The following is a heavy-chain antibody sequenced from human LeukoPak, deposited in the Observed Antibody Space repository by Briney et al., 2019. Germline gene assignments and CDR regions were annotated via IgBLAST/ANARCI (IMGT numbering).Heavy chain of an antibody. CDR3: ARGIAVAGTPYYGMDV. Sequence: SQTLSLTCTVSGGSISSGGYSWRWIRQPPGKGLEWIGYIYHSGSTYYNPSLKSRVTISVDRSKNQFSLKLSSVTAADTAVYYCARGIAVAGTPYYGMDVWGQGTTVTVSS. V-gene: IGHV4-30-2*01. CDR1: GGSISSGGYS. J-gene: IGHJ6*02. CDR2: IYHSGST. D-gene: IGHD6-19*01.